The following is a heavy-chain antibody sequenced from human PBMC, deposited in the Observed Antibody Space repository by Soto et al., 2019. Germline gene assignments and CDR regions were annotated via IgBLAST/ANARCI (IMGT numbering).Heavy chain of an antibody. D-gene: IGHD3-10*02. V-gene: IGHV3-33*01. CDR1: GFTFSSYG. CDR3: AREGAGINMSSTPPGFDY. J-gene: IGHJ4*02. CDR2: IWYDGSNK. Sequence: PGGSLRLSCAASGFTFSSYGMHWVRQAPGKGLEWVAVIWYDGSNKYYADSVRGRFTISRDNSKNTLYLQMNSLRAEDTAVYYCAREGAGINMSSTPPGFDYWGQGTLVTVSS.